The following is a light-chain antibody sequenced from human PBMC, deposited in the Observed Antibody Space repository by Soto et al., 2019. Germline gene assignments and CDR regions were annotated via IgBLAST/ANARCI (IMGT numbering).Light chain of an antibody. CDR2: AAS. V-gene: IGKV1-39*01. CDR1: QSISSY. CDR3: QQSYSDPPS. Sequence: DIQMTQSPSSLSASVGDRVTITCRASQSISSYLNWYQQKPGKAPKLLIYAASTLQSGVPSRFSGSGSGTEFTLTIISLQPEDFATYYCQQSYSDPPSFGGGTKVDIK. J-gene: IGKJ4*01.